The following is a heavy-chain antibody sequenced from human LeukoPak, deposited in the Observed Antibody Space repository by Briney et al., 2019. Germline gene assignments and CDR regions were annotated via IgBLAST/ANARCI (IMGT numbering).Heavy chain of an antibody. J-gene: IGHJ4*02. Sequence: GGSLRLSCAASGFTFSSNAMSWVRQAPGKGLEWVSAISISGGRTYYADSVKGRFTISRDNSENTVYLQMNSLRVEDTAVYYCAKGGYCSSTSCYGYFDSWGQGTLVTVSS. V-gene: IGHV3-23*01. D-gene: IGHD2-2*01. CDR2: ISISGGRT. CDR3: AKGGYCSSTSCYGYFDS. CDR1: GFTFSSNA.